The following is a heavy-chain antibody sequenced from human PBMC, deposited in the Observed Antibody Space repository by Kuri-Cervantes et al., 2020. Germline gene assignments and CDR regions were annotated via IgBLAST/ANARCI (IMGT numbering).Heavy chain of an antibody. J-gene: IGHJ4*02. Sequence: GSLRLSCAVSGYSISSGYYWGWIRQPPGKGLEWIGNIYHSGSTYYNPSLKSRVTISVDTSKNQFSLKLSSVTAADTAVYYCARHDAYYYDTNYFDYWGQGTLVTVSS. CDR2: IYHSGST. CDR1: GYSISSGYY. V-gene: IGHV4-38-2*01. CDR3: ARHDAYYYDTNYFDY. D-gene: IGHD3-22*01.